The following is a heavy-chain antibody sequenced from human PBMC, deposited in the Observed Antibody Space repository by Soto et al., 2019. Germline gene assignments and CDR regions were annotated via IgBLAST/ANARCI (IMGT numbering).Heavy chain of an antibody. J-gene: IGHJ6*02. CDR1: GFPFRSYA. D-gene: IGHD5-12*01. V-gene: IGHV3-30-3*01. Sequence: GGSLRLSCAAFGFPFRSYAMHWEPQVVGKGLEWVAVISYDGSNKYYADSVKGRFTISRDNSKNTLYLQMNSLRAEDTAVYYCARDYYRFNSGYGFSMDVWGQGT. CDR3: ARDYYRFNSGYGFSMDV. CDR2: ISYDGSNK.